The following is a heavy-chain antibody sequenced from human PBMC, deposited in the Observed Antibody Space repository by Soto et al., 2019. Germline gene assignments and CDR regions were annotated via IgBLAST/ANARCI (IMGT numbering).Heavy chain of an antibody. CDR1: GFSVTSGFSFNDAW. CDR3: TTGSVEGI. J-gene: IGHJ6*02. V-gene: IGHV3-15*07. CDR2: IKTSAGGGAT. Sequence: EVQLVESAGGLVKPGGSLRLSCVASGFSVTSGFSFNDAWINWVRQAPGEGLEWVGRIKTSAGGGATHYAAPVEGRFTISRDDSKNALYLHMNSLRTEDTAIYYCTTGSVEGIWGQGTTVTVSS. D-gene: IGHD2-15*01.